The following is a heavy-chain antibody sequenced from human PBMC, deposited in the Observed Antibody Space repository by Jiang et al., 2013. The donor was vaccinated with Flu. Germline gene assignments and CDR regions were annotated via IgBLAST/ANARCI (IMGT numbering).Heavy chain of an antibody. CDR1: SVSSNSAA. D-gene: IGHD1-1*01. V-gene: IGHV6-1*01. CDR2: TYYRSKWYN. Sequence: SVSSNSAAWNWIRQSPSRGLEWLGRTYYRSKWYNDYAVSVKSRITINPDTSKNQFSLQLNSVTPEDTAVYYCARVQNAGRGPVVDPWGQGTLVTVSS. CDR3: ARVQNAGRGPVVDP. J-gene: IGHJ5*02.